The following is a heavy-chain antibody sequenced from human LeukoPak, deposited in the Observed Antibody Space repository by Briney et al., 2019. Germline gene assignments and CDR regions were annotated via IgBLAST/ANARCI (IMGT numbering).Heavy chain of an antibody. J-gene: IGHJ4*02. CDR1: GGSISSGSYY. CDR3: ARQTGYGSYFDY. V-gene: IGHV4-61*02. D-gene: IGHD5-18*01. Sequence: PSETLSLTCTVSGGSISSGSYYWSWIRQPAGKGLEWIGRIYTSGSTNYNPSLKSRVTISVDTSENQFSLKLSSVTAADTAVYYCARQTGYGSYFDYWGQGTLVSVSS. CDR2: IYTSGST.